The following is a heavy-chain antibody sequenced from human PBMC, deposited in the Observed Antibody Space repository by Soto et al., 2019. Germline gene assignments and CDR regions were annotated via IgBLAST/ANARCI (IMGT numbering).Heavy chain of an antibody. CDR3: AGGMCFGGSCYLDV. Sequence: QVQLVQSGAEVKKPGSSVKVSCKASGGTFSTYTLYWVRQAPGQGIGWMGGISPGIDIGDYAQKFQGRVTLTADESTSTVYMQLSTLISEDTAFYYCAGGMCFGGSCYLDVWGQGTLVTVSS. CDR2: ISPGIDIG. J-gene: IGHJ4*02. CDR1: GGTFSTYT. D-gene: IGHD2-15*01. V-gene: IGHV1-69*12.